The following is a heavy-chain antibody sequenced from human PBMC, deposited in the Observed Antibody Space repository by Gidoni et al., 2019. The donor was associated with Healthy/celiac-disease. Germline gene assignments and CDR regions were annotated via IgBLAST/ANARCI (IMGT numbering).Heavy chain of an antibody. Sequence: EVQLVESGGGVVRPGGSLRLSCAASGFTFDDHGMSWVRQAPGKGLEWVSGINWNGGSTGYADSVKGRFTISRDNAKNSLYLQMNSLRAEDTALYYCAREGYDSSGYYEIDNWFDPWGQGTLVTVSS. CDR1: GFTFDDHG. D-gene: IGHD3-22*01. V-gene: IGHV3-20*04. CDR3: AREGYDSSGYYEIDNWFDP. CDR2: INWNGGST. J-gene: IGHJ5*02.